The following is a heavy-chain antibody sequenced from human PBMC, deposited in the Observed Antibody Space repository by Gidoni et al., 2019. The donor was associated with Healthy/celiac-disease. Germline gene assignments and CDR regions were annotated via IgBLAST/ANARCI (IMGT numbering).Heavy chain of an antibody. CDR3: TTVTKKEVVVITPDAFDI. CDR2: IKSKTDGGTT. Sequence: DVQLVESGGGLVKPGGSLRLSCAASGFTLGNAWMSWVRQAPGKGLEWVGRIKSKTDGGTTDYAAPVKGRFTISRDDSKNTLYLQMNSLKTEDTAVYYCTTVTKKEVVVITPDAFDIWGQGTMVTVSS. CDR1: GFTLGNAW. V-gene: IGHV3-15*01. J-gene: IGHJ3*02. D-gene: IGHD3-22*01.